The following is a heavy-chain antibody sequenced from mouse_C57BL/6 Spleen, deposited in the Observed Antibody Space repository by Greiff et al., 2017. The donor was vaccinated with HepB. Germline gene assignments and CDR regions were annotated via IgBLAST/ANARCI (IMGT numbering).Heavy chain of an antibody. CDR2: INPGSGGT. CDR3: ARRVVAHFDY. D-gene: IGHD1-1*01. CDR1: GYAFTNYL. V-gene: IGHV1-54*01. J-gene: IGHJ2*01. Sequence: VQLQQSGAELVRPGTSVKVSCKASGYAFTNYLIEWVKQRPGQGLEWIGVINPGSGGTNYNEKFKGKATLTADKSSSTAYMQLSSLTSEDSAVYFCARRVVAHFDYWGQGTTLTVSS.